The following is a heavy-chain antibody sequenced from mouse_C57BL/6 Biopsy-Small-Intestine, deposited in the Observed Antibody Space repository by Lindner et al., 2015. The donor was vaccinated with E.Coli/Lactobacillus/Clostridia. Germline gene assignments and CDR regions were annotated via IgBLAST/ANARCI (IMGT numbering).Heavy chain of an antibody. CDR2: IYPRDGST. CDR1: GYTFTSYD. D-gene: IGHD1-1*01. CDR3: AREGYGSSYSYYFDY. J-gene: IGHJ2*01. V-gene: IGHV1-85*01. Sequence: VQLQESGPELVKPGASVKLSCKASGYTFTSYDINWVKQRPGQGLEWIGWIYPRDGSTYYNEKFKGKATLTVDTSSSTAYMELHSLTSEDSAVYFCAREGYGSSYSYYFDYWGQGTTLTVSS.